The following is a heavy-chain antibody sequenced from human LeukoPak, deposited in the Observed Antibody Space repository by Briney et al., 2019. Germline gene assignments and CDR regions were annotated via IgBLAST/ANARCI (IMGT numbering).Heavy chain of an antibody. CDR3: AKDHVEEWELLFYFDY. V-gene: IGHV3-23*01. CDR2: ISGSGGST. CDR1: GLTFSSYA. J-gene: IGHJ4*02. D-gene: IGHD1-26*01. Sequence: GGSLRLSCAASGLTFSSYAMSWVRQAPGKGLEWVSAISGSGGSTYYADSVKGRFTISRDNSKNTLYLQMNSLRAEDTAVYYCAKDHVEEWELLFYFDYWGQGTLVTVSS.